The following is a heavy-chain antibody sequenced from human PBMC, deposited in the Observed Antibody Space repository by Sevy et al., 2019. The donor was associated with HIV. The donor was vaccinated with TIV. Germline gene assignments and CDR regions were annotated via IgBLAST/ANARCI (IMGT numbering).Heavy chain of an antibody. CDR2: INQHGSQK. CDR3: ARGDDSDTNGHFVDAFDI. CDR1: GLTFSNYW. J-gene: IGHJ3*02. D-gene: IGHD2-8*01. Sequence: GGSLRLSCVASGLTFSNYWMSWVRQAPGKGLEWVAHINQHGSQKFYVDSMKGRFSISRDNPKNSLYLQMSSLRAEDTALYYCARGDDSDTNGHFVDAFDIWGQCTMVTVSS. V-gene: IGHV3-7*01.